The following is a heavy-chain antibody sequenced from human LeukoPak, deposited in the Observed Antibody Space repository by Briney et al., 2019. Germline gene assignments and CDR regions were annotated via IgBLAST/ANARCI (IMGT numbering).Heavy chain of an antibody. V-gene: IGHV1-69*13. CDR1: GGTFRSYA. Sequence: SVKVSCKASGGTFRSYAISWVRHAPGQGLEWMGGVIPIFGTANYAQKFQGRVTITADESTSTAYMELSSLRSEDTAVYYCARGNVDTAMADAFDIWGQGTMVTVSS. CDR3: ARGNVDTAMADAFDI. CDR2: VIPIFGTA. D-gene: IGHD5-18*01. J-gene: IGHJ3*02.